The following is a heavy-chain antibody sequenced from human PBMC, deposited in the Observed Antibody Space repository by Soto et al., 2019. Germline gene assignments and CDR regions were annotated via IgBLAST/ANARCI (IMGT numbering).Heavy chain of an antibody. CDR3: ARRELQGPIDY. J-gene: IGHJ4*02. CDR1: GYSISSSNW. CDR2: IYYSGTT. Sequence: QVQLQESGPGLVKPSDTLSLTCAVSGYSISSSNWWGWIRQPPGKGLEWIGYIYYSGTTYYNPSLQSRVPMSFDTSKNPFPLKLTSVTAVDTAVYSCARRELQGPIDYWGQGTLVTVSS. V-gene: IGHV4-28*01. D-gene: IGHD1-26*01.